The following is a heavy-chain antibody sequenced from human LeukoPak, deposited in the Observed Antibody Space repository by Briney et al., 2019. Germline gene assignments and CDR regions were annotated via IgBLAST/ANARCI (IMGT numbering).Heavy chain of an antibody. Sequence: ASVKVSCKASGYPFSAYYIHWLRQAPGQGLEWMGWINPNTGGTGFAQKFQGRVTMTRDMSISTAYMDLSRLRSDDTAVYYCARGAWDLPSVYWGLGTLVTVSS. D-gene: IGHD1-26*01. J-gene: IGHJ4*02. V-gene: IGHV1-2*02. CDR1: GYPFSAYY. CDR2: INPNTGGT. CDR3: ARGAWDLPSVY.